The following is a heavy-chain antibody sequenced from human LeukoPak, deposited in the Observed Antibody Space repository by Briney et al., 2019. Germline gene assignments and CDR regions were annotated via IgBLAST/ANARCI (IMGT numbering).Heavy chain of an antibody. CDR3: AKAQASKVTAAFSRGFDH. D-gene: IGHD6-25*01. Sequence: GGSLRLSCRTSGFTFGSFTMSWVRQTPGKGLEWIATITYNSGNSWHADFVKGRFTISRDNSKSTLYLQMHSLRVEDTAIYYCAKAQASKVTAAFSRGFDHWGQGTLVTVSS. J-gene: IGHJ5*02. V-gene: IGHV3-23*01. CDR2: ITYNSGNS. CDR1: GFTFGSFT.